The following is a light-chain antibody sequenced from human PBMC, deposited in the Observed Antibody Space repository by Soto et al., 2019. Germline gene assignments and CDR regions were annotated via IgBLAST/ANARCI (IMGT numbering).Light chain of an antibody. J-gene: IGKJ5*01. CDR1: QSVGSRF. CDR3: QRYGSSPLIT. V-gene: IGKV3-20*01. CDR2: GTS. Sequence: EIALTQSPGTLSLSPVERATLSCRASQSVGSRFLAWYQQKPGQAPRLLISGTSSRATGIPDRFSGSGSGTDFTLTISRLEPEDFAVYFCQRYGSSPLITFGQGTRLEIK.